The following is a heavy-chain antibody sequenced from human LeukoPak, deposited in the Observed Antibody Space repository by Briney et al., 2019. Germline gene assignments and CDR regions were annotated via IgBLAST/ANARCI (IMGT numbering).Heavy chain of an antibody. J-gene: IGHJ4*02. CDR3: ASQYSSGWYNKYYFDY. CDR2: INHSGST. CDR1: GGSFSGYY. V-gene: IGHV4-34*01. Sequence: SETLSLTCAVYGGSFSGYYWSWIRQPPGKGLEWIGEINHSGSTNYNPSLKSRVTISVDTSKNQFSLKLSSVTAADTAVYYCASQYSSGWYNKYYFDYWGQGTLVTVSS. D-gene: IGHD6-19*01.